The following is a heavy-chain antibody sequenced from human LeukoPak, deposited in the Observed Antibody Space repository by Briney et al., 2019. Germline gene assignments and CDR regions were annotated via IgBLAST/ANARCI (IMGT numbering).Heavy chain of an antibody. CDR2: INPDTGGT. Sequence: ASVKVSCKASGYTFSGHYMHWVRQAPGQGLEWMGWINPDTGGTNSAQKFQGRVTMTRDTSISTAYMELTRLTSDDTAVYYCARGGNFDYWGQGTLVAVSS. CDR3: ARGGNFDY. J-gene: IGHJ4*02. V-gene: IGHV1-2*02. CDR1: GYTFSGHY.